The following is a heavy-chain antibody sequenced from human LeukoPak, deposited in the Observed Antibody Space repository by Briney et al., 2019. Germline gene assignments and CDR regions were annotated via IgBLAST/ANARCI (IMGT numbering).Heavy chain of an antibody. CDR2: IIPIFGTA. J-gene: IGHJ6*03. CDR3: ARLRDGYNYDGYYYYYMDV. Sequence: SVKVSCKASGYTFTGYYMHWVRQAPGQGLEWMGGIIPIFGTANYAQKFQGRVTITTDESTSTAYMELSSLRSEDTAVYYCARLRDGYNYDGYYYYYMDVWGKGTTVTVSS. V-gene: IGHV1-69*05. D-gene: IGHD5-24*01. CDR1: GYTFTGYY.